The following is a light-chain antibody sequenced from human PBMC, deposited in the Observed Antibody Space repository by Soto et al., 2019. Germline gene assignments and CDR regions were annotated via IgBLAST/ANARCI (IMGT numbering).Light chain of an antibody. Sequence: DIQMTQFPSSLSASVGDRVTITCRASQGFSNYLAWYQQKPGKVPKLLIYAASTLQSGVPSRFSGSGSGTDFTLTISSLQPEDVATYYCQKYNSVPLTFGGGTKVEIK. CDR3: QKYNSVPLT. CDR2: AAS. J-gene: IGKJ4*01. V-gene: IGKV1-27*01. CDR1: QGFSNY.